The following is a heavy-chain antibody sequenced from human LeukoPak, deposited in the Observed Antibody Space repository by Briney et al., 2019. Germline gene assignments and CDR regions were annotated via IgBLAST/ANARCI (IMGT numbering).Heavy chain of an antibody. CDR2: IYTSGST. CDR1: GGSISSYY. J-gene: IGHJ3*02. CDR3: ARMVVLRSSGTPNAFDI. V-gene: IGHV4-4*07. Sequence: SETLSLTCTVSGGSISSYYWSWIRQPAGKGLEWIGRIYTSGSTNYNPSLKSRVTMSVDTSKNQFSLKLSSVTAADTAVYYCARMVVLRSSGTPNAFDIWGQGTMVTVSS. D-gene: IGHD2-8*02.